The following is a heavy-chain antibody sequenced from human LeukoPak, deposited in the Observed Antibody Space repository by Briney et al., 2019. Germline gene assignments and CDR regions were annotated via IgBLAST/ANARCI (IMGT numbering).Heavy chain of an antibody. V-gene: IGHV3-49*04. D-gene: IGHD5-12*01. CDR1: GFTFGDYA. CDR2: IRSKAYGGTT. Sequence: GGSLRLSCTASGFTFGDYAMSWVRQAPGKGLEWVGFIRSKAYGGTTEYAASVKGRFTISRDNAKNSLYLQMNSLRAEDTAVYYCARDWGGYDYFDYWGQGTLVTVSS. J-gene: IGHJ4*02. CDR3: ARDWGGYDYFDY.